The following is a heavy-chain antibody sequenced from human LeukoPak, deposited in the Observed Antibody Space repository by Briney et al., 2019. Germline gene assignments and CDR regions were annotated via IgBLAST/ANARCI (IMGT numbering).Heavy chain of an antibody. CDR3: ATLTPPYSSGRRGGY. V-gene: IGHV4-34*01. J-gene: IGHJ4*02. CDR1: GGSFSGYY. Sequence: SETLSLTCAVYGGSFSGYYWSWIRQPPGKGLEWIGEINHSGSTNYNPSLKSRVTISVDTSKNQFSLKLSSVTAADTAVYYCATLTPPYSSGRRGGYWGQGTLVTVSS. CDR2: INHSGST. D-gene: IGHD6-19*01.